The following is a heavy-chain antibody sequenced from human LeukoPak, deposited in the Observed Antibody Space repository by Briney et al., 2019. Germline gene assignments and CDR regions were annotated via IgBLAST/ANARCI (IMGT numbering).Heavy chain of an antibody. V-gene: IGHV4-30-2*01. J-gene: IGHJ1*01. CDR3: ARGGAARLHFQN. Sequence: SETLSLTCDVSGGSISSGLYSWSWIRQPLGTGLEWIGYIYHTGSTYYNPSLKSRVTISVDTSKNQFSLRLSSVTAADTAVYYCARGGAARLHFQNWGQGTLVTVSS. CDR2: IYHTGST. CDR1: GGSISSGLYS. D-gene: IGHD6-6*01.